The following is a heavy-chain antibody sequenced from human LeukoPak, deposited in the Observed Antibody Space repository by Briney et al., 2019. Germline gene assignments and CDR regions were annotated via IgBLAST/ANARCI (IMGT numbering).Heavy chain of an antibody. CDR2: INHDGSEK. V-gene: IGHV3-7*05. J-gene: IGHJ6*02. CDR1: GFTFSNYW. CDR3: ARGQFFMDV. Sequence: GGSLRLSCGASGFTFSNYWVTWVRQAPGKGLEWVANINHDGSEKYYADSVEGRFTISRDNAKNSLYVQMNNLRAEDTAVYYCARGQFFMDVWGQGTTVTVSS.